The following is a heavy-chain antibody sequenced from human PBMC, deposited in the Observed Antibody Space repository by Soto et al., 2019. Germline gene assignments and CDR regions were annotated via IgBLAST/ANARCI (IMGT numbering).Heavy chain of an antibody. J-gene: IGHJ6*02. CDR1: KVTFRSYV. D-gene: IGHD6-6*01. CDR2: ISGSGGAT. Sequence: ELQLLESGGGLVQPGGSLRLSCAASKVTFRSYVMNWVRQAPGKGLEWVAAISGSGGATYYAESVKGRFTVSRDNSKSTLFLQVNSLGAEDTAVYFCATGAPRPTSNYYGLDIWGQGTTVTVS. V-gene: IGHV3-23*01. CDR3: ATGAPRPTSNYYGLDI.